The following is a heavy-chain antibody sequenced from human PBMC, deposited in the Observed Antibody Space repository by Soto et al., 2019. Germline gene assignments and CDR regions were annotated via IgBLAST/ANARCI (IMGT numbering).Heavy chain of an antibody. V-gene: IGHV4-59*08. J-gene: IGHJ3*02. Sequence: QVQLQESGPGLVKPSETLSLTCTVSGGSISSYYWSWIRQPPGKGLEWIGYIYYSGSTNYNPSLKSRVTISVDTSKNQFSLKLSSVTAADTAVYYCASTNPWPSEQLVLGTEDAFDIWGQGTMVTVSS. CDR2: IYYSGST. CDR3: ASTNPWPSEQLVLGTEDAFDI. CDR1: GGSISSYY. D-gene: IGHD6-13*01.